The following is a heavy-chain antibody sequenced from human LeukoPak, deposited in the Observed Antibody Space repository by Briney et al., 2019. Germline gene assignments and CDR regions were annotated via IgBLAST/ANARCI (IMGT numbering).Heavy chain of an antibody. Sequence: PGGSLRLSCSASGFTFSGYVMHWVRQAPGKGLEYVSAISSKGGSTYYADSVKGRFTISRDNSKNTLYLQMSSLRAEDTAVYYCLRAPGDYWGQGTLVTVSS. J-gene: IGHJ4*02. CDR2: ISSKGGST. D-gene: IGHD3-10*01. V-gene: IGHV3-64D*09. CDR1: GFTFSGYV. CDR3: LRAPGDY.